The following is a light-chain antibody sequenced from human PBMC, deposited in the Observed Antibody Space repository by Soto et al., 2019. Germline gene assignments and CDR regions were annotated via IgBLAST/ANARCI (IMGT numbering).Light chain of an antibody. CDR3: TSYTSIIAVV. V-gene: IGLV2-14*03. Sequence: QSALTQPASVSGSPGQSITISCTGTSNDIGAYNYVSWYQQHPGKAPKLLIYDVTNRPLGVSDRFSGSKSGRTASLTISGLQPDDEADYYCTSYTSIIAVVFGGGTKVTVL. J-gene: IGLJ2*01. CDR1: SNDIGAYNY. CDR2: DVT.